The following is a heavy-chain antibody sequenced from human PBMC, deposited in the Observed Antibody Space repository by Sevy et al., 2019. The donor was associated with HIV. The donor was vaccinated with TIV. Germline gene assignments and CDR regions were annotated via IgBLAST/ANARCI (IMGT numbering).Heavy chain of an antibody. CDR3: ARAFCTSGRCYSLAY. CDR2: ISPHTGDT. V-gene: IGHV1-18*01. Sequence: ASVKVPCKVSGYTFSIYRITWVRQAPGQGLEWMGCISPHTGDTKFAENFQDRVTMSTDTSTATAYMELSSLRSDDTAVYYCARAFCTSGRCYSLAYWGQGTLVTVS. J-gene: IGHJ4*02. CDR1: GYTFSIYR. D-gene: IGHD2-15*01.